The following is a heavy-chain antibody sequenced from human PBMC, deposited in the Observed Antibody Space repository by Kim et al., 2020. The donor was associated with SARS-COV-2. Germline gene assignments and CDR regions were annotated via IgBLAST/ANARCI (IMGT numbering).Heavy chain of an antibody. D-gene: IGHD2-15*01. V-gene: IGHV3-74*01. CDR1: GFTFSSYW. J-gene: IGHJ4*02. CDR2: IKSDGSTT. CDR3: ARVNHGIDY. Sequence: GGSLRLPCAASGFTFSSYWMDWVRQAPGKGLVWVSRIKSDGSTTSYADSVKGRFTISRDNAKNTLYLQMNSLRAEDTAVYYCARVNHGIDYWGQGTLVTVSS.